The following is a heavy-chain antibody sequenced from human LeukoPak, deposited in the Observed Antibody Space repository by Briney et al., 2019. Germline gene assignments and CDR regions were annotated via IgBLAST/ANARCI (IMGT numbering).Heavy chain of an antibody. CDR2: IYTSGST. D-gene: IGHD6-6*01. CDR3: ARGSSSSGVLDY. CDR1: GGPINSYY. Sequence: SETLSLTCTVSGGPINSYYWSWIRQPAGKGLEWIGRIYTSGSTNYNPSLKSRVTMSLDTSRNQFSLQLSSVTAADAAVYYCARGSSSSGVLDYWGQGTLVTVPS. J-gene: IGHJ4*02. V-gene: IGHV4-4*07.